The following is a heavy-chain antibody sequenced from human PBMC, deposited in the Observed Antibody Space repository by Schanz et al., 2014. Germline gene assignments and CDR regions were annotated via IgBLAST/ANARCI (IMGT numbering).Heavy chain of an antibody. CDR1: GFTFSSYS. CDR2: ISSSSSYI. V-gene: IGHV3-21*04. Sequence: DVQLLESGGGVVQPGRSLRLSCAASGFTFSSYSMNWVRQAPGKGLEWVSSISSSSSYIYYADSVKGRFTISRDNSENTLYLQMNSLSADDTAVFYCAKGMGYCSGGTCYDYYYYGLDVWGQGTTVTVSS. CDR3: AKGMGYCSGGTCYDYYYYGLDV. J-gene: IGHJ6*02. D-gene: IGHD2-15*01.